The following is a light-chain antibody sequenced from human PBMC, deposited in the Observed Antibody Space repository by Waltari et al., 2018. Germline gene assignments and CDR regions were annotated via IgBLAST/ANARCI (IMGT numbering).Light chain of an antibody. J-gene: IGKJ2*01. Sequence: EIVMTQSPGTLSVSPAASATLSCRASRNISSNLAWYQQKSGRSPRLLIYGASTRATGVPARFSGSGSGTEFTLTISSLQSEDFAIYYCQYNNWPYTFGLGTKLQIK. V-gene: IGKV3-15*01. CDR3: QYNNWPYT. CDR1: RNISSN. CDR2: GAS.